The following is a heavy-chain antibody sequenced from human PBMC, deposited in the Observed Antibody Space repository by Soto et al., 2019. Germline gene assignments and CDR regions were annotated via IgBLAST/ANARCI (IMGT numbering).Heavy chain of an antibody. CDR2: IYYSGST. D-gene: IGHD3-10*01. CDR3: ARSCIPKGMNCFDP. Sequence: PSETLSLTCTVSGGSISSNGYYWGWIRQPPGKGLEWIGSIYYSGSTYYNPSLRGRVAVSVDTSKSQFSLKLSSVTAADTAVYYWARSCIPKGMNCFDPWGQGNLVTISS. CDR1: GGSISSNGYY. V-gene: IGHV4-39*01. J-gene: IGHJ5*02.